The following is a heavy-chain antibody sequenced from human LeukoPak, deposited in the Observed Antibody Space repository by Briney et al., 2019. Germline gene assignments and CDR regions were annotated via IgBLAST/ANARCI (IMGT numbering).Heavy chain of an antibody. J-gene: IGHJ4*02. D-gene: IGHD2/OR15-2a*01. Sequence: SETLSLTCTVSGGTISSSNYYWGWIRQSPGKGLEWIGNIFHRGRTYYKSSLKSRVTISVNTSKNQFSLKLSSVTAADTAVYYCARAFEYYYFDYWGQGTLVTVSS. CDR3: ARAFEYYYFDY. CDR1: GGTISSSNYY. CDR2: IFHRGRT. V-gene: IGHV4-39*01.